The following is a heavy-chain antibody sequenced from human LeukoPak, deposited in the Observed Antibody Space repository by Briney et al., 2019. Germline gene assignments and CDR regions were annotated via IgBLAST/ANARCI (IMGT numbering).Heavy chain of an antibody. V-gene: IGHV1-69*05. J-gene: IGHJ4*02. CDR2: IIPIFGTA. D-gene: IGHD6-19*01. CDR3: ARDRGSGWLPYYFDY. Sequence: SVKVSCKASGGTFSSYAISWVRQAPGQGLEWMGRIIPIFGTANYAQKFQGRVTITTDESTSTAYMELSSLRSEDTAVYYCARDRGSGWLPYYFDYWGQGTLVTISS. CDR1: GGTFSSYA.